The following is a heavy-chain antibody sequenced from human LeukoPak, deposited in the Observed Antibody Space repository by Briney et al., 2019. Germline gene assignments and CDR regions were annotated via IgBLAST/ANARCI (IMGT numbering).Heavy chain of an antibody. V-gene: IGHV3-21*04. D-gene: IGHD3-10*02. CDR1: GFTFSSYN. Sequence: GGSLRLSCAASGFTFSSYNMNWVRQAPGKGLEWVSSISTSSSYIYYADSVKGRFTISRDNSQNSLYLQMDSLTAEDTAMYYCATVGVSVPGRRAAFEFWGQGTLVTVSS. CDR3: ATVGVSVPGRRAAFEF. J-gene: IGHJ4*02. CDR2: ISTSSSYI.